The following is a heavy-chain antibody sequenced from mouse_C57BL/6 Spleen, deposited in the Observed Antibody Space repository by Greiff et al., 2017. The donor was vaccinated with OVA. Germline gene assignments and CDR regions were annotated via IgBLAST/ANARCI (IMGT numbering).Heavy chain of an antibody. CDR3: TRYYDYDEGSY. CDR1: GYTFTDYE. D-gene: IGHD2-4*01. V-gene: IGHV1-15*01. Sequence: QVQLQQSGAELVRPGASVTLSCKASGYTFTDYEMHWVKQTPVHGLEWIGAIDPETGGTAYNQKFKGKATLTADTSSSTAYMELRSLTSEDSAVYYCTRYYDYDEGSYWGQGTLVTVSA. CDR2: IDPETGGT. J-gene: IGHJ3*01.